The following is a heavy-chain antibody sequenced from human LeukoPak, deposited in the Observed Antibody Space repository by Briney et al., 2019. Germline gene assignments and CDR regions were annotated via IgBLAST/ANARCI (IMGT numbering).Heavy chain of an antibody. J-gene: IGHJ4*02. D-gene: IGHD6-19*01. CDR2: ISPSGTDI. V-gene: IGHV3-11*01. Sequence: GGSLRLSCAVSGFTFTDTYMTWIRQAPGKGLESLSYISPSGTDISYADSVKGRFTISRDNAKNSLYLQMNSLRAEDTAVYYCAKAPTGGGWYLYYFDYWGQGTLVTVSS. CDR3: AKAPTGGGWYLYYFDY. CDR1: GFTFTDTY.